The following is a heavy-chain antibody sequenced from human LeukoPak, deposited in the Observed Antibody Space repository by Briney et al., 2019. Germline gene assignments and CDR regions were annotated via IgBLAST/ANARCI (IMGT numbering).Heavy chain of an antibody. CDR1: GGSISSYY. D-gene: IGHD6-13*01. Sequence: SETLSLTCTVSGGSISSYYWSWLRQPAGKGLEGIGSIYTSGSTNYNPSLKSRVTMSVDPSKNKFSLTLRSVTAADTALYSCARNHYRSSWCAEYSFDYWGQGTLVTVSS. CDR2: IYTSGST. J-gene: IGHJ4*02. V-gene: IGHV4-4*07. CDR3: ARNHYRSSWCAEYSFDY.